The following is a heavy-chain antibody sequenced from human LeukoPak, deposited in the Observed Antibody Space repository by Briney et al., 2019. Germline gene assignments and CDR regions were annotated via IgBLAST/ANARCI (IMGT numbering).Heavy chain of an antibody. J-gene: IGHJ4*02. CDR1: GFTVSSNY. CDR3: AKSEVADSFDY. V-gene: IGHV3-53*01. CDR2: IYSGSST. Sequence: GGSLRLSCAASGFTVSSNYMSWVRQAPGKGLEWVSVIYSGSSTYYADSVKGRFTISRDNSKNTLYLQMNSLRAEDTAVYYCAKSEVADSFDYWGQGTLVTVSS. D-gene: IGHD2-15*01.